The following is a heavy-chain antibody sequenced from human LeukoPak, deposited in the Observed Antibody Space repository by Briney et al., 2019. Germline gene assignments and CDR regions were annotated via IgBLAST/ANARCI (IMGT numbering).Heavy chain of an antibody. J-gene: IGHJ4*02. CDR2: ISGSGGST. CDR3: AKDSSGWQHIDY. V-gene: IGHV3-23*01. D-gene: IGHD6-19*01. CDR1: GFTFSSYS. Sequence: GGSLRLSCAASGFTFSSYSMNWVRQAPGKGLEWVSAISGSGGSTYYADSVKGRFTISRDNSKNTLYLQMNSLRAEDTAVYYCAKDSSGWQHIDYWGQGTLVTVSS.